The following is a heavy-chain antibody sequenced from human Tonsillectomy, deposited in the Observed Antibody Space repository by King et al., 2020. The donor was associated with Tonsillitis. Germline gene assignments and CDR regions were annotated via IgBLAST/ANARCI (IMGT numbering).Heavy chain of an antibody. J-gene: IGHJ4*02. CDR1: GYTFTSHY. V-gene: IGHV1-46*03. Sequence: LQLVQSGAEVKKPGASVKVSCKASGYTFTSHYMHWVRQAPGQGLEWVGIINPSGGRTNYAQKFQGRVTMTRDTSTSTVYMELSSPGSDDTAVYYCARGWVIGDYDYWGQGTLVTVSS. CDR3: ARGWVIGDYDY. CDR2: INPSGGRT. D-gene: IGHD7-27*01.